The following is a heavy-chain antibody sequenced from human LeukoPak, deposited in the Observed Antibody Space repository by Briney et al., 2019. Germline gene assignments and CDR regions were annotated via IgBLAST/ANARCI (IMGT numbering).Heavy chain of an antibody. Sequence: EASVKVSCKASGGTFSSYAISWVRQAPGQGLEWMGRIIPIFGTANYAQKFQGRVTITTDESTSTAFMELSSLRSEDTAVYYCARDRVLLGYYWGQGTLVTVPS. CDR1: GGTFSSYA. J-gene: IGHJ4*02. CDR2: IIPIFGTA. D-gene: IGHD3-10*01. V-gene: IGHV1-69*05. CDR3: ARDRVLLGYY.